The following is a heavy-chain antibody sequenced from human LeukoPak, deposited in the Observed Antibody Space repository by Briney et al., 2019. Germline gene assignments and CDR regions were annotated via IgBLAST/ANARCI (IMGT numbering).Heavy chain of an antibody. J-gene: IGHJ6*02. CDR1: GFTFSSYS. CDR3: ARDRRTYYDILTGYYKQTYYYGMDV. D-gene: IGHD3-9*01. CDR2: ISSSSSYI. V-gene: IGHV3-21*01. Sequence: GGSLRLSCAASGFTFSSYSMNWVRQAPGKGLEWVSSISSSSSYIYYADSVKGRFTISRDNAKNSLYLQMNSLRAEDTAVYYCARDRRTYYDILTGYYKQTYYYGMDVWGQGTTVTVSS.